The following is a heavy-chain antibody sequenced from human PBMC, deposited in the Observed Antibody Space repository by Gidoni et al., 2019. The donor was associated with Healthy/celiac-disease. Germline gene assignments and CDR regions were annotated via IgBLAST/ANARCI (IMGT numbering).Heavy chain of an antibody. Sequence: EVQLVESGGGLVKPGGSLRLSCAASGFTFSNAWMSWVRQAPGKGLEWVGRIKSKADGGTTDYAAPVKGRFTISRDESKNTLYLQMNSLKTEDTAVYYCTTALRVVVFDYWGQGTLVTVSS. J-gene: IGHJ4*02. CDR3: TTALRVVVFDY. D-gene: IGHD2-15*01. CDR1: GFTFSNAW. V-gene: IGHV3-15*01. CDR2: IKSKADGGTT.